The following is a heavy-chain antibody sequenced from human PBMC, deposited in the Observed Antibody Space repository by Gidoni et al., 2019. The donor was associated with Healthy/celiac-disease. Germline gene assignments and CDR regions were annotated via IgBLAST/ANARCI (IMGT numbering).Heavy chain of an antibody. CDR1: GFTFSSYA. J-gene: IGHJ5*02. CDR3: AKDFAAAGTWLGWFDP. V-gene: IGHV3-23*01. Sequence: EMQLLEPVDGLVQPGGALRLPSAAPGFTFSSYAMSWVRQATGKGLEWVSAIRGSGSSTYYADSVKGRFTISRDNSKNTLYLQMNSLRAEDTAVYYCAKDFAAAGTWLGWFDPWGQGTLVTVSS. D-gene: IGHD6-13*01. CDR2: IRGSGSST.